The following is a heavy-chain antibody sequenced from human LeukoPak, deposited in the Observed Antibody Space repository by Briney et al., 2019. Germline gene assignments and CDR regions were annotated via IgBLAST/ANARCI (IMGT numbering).Heavy chain of an antibody. J-gene: IGHJ3*02. D-gene: IGHD6-19*01. Sequence: SGGSLRLSCAASGFTFSNYAMYWVRQAPGKGLESISAVRSDGGSTYYANSVKGRFTISRDNSKNTLYLQMGSLGAEDMAVYYCARDAAGVRAFDIWGQGTMVTVSS. V-gene: IGHV3-64*01. CDR2: VRSDGGST. CDR3: ARDAAGVRAFDI. CDR1: GFTFSNYA.